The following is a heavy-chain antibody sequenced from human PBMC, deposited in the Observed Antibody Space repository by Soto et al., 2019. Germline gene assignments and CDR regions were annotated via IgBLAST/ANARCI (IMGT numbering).Heavy chain of an antibody. D-gene: IGHD4-17*01. CDR2: IYTGDSDT. CDR1: GYSFTSYW. CDR3: ARHSLRWSTPLPGGMDV. J-gene: IGHJ6*02. Sequence: PGESLKISCKGSGYSFTSYWIGWVRQVPEKGLEWMGIIYTGDSDTRYSPSFQGQVTISADKSISTAYLQWSSLKASDTAMYYCARHSLRWSTPLPGGMDVWGQGTTVTVSS. V-gene: IGHV5-51*01.